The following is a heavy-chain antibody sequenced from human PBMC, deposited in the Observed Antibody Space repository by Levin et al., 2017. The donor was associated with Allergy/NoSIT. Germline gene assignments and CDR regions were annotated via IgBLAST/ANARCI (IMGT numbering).Heavy chain of an antibody. V-gene: IGHV3-30*04. D-gene: IGHD1-26*01. CDR1: GFTFSTSA. Sequence: LSLTCAASGFTFSTSAMHWASQAPGKGLEWVAVISYDGSNKYYADSVKGRFTISRDNSKNTLYLQMNSLRDEDTAVYYCAGGGGIWEAGYYWGQGTLVTVSS. CDR2: ISYDGSNK. J-gene: IGHJ4*02. CDR3: AGGGGIWEAGYY.